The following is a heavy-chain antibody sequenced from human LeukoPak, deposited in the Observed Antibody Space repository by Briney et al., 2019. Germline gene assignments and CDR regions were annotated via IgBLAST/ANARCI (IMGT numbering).Heavy chain of an antibody. CDR3: AREGWQWLVRAFDY. J-gene: IGHJ4*02. CDR1: GGSXSSSSCY. CDR2: IYYGGIT. V-gene: IGHV4-39*07. D-gene: IGHD6-19*01. Sequence: TXXXTXXVSGGSXSSSSCYWDWIRQPPGKGLEWIGNIYYGGITYYNPSLKSRVTISIDTSKNQFSLKLSSVTAADTAVYYCAREGWQWLVRAFDYWGQGTLVTVSS.